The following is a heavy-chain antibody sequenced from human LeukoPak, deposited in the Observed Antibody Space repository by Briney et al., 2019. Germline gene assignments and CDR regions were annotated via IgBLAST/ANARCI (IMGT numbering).Heavy chain of an antibody. CDR1: GFIFSSYS. Sequence: GGSLRLSCTASGFIFSSYSMNWVRQAPGKGLEWVSFIGSKTGNIYYGDSVKGRFTISRDDAKNSIYLQMNSLRDEDTAVYYCAREREPLDYGDSTNLDYWGQGTLVTVSS. V-gene: IGHV3-21*01. CDR3: AREREPLDYGDSTNLDY. J-gene: IGHJ4*02. D-gene: IGHD4/OR15-4a*01. CDR2: IGSKTGNI.